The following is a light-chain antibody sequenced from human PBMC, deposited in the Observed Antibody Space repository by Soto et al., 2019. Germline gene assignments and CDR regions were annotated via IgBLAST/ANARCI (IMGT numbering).Light chain of an antibody. V-gene: IGKV1-39*01. CDR1: QSIGTS. CDR3: QQSYSSPWT. J-gene: IGKJ1*01. Sequence: DIQMTQSPSSLSASIGDRVTITCRASQSIGTSLNWYQQKPGKAPKLQIYTASSLQSGVPSRFSGSGSGTDFTLTISRLQPEDFATYFCQQSYSSPWTFGQGTKVEIK. CDR2: TAS.